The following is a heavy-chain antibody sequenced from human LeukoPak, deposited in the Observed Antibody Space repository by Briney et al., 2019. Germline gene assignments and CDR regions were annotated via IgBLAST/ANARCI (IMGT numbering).Heavy chain of an antibody. CDR1: GYTFTGYY. V-gene: IGHV1-2*02. D-gene: IGHD6-19*01. CDR3: ARGIAVAAFFDY. Sequence: ASVKVSCKASGYTFTGYYMHWVRQAPGQGLEWMGWINPNSGGTNYAQKFQGRVTMTRDTSIGTAYMELSRLRSDDTAVYYCARGIAVAAFFDYWGQGTLVTVSS. CDR2: INPNSGGT. J-gene: IGHJ4*02.